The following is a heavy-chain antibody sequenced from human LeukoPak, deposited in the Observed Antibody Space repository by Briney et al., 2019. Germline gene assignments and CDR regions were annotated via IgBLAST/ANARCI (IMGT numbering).Heavy chain of an antibody. Sequence: GGSLRLSCAASGFTFSSYSMNWVRQPPGKGLEWVSSISSSSSYIHSADSVRGRFTISRDNAKNSLFLQMNSLRAEDTAVYYCAREGAYCGGDCYFDYWGQGTLVTVSS. D-gene: IGHD2-21*01. CDR3: AREGAYCGGDCYFDY. J-gene: IGHJ4*02. V-gene: IGHV3-21*01. CDR2: ISSSSSYI. CDR1: GFTFSSYS.